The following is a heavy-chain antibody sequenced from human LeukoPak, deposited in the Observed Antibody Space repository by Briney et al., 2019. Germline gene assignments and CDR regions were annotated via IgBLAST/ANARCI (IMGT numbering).Heavy chain of an antibody. CDR1: GFTSDFTFSSRW. D-gene: IGHD2-2*02. J-gene: IGHJ4*02. Sequence: GGSLRLSCEVSGFTSDFTFSSRWMHWVRHSPGQGLVWVALVKPDRNANYADPVKGRFIVSRDNPDSTMYLHMSNLRVDDTALYFCHPLAYTANWGPGTLVTVS. CDR2: VKPDRNA. CDR3: HPLAYTAN. V-gene: IGHV3-74*01.